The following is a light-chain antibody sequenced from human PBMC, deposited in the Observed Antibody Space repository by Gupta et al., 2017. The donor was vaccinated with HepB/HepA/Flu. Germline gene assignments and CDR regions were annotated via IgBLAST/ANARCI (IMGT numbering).Light chain of an antibody. V-gene: IGLV2-14*01. CDR3: SSHTSSSLHWV. CDR2: DVS. CDR1: SSDVGGYNY. Sequence: QSALTQPASVSGSPGQSITISCTGTSSDVGGYNYVSWYQQHPGKAPKLMIYDVSNRPSGVSNRFSGSKSGNTASLTISGLQAEDEADYYCSSHTSSSLHWVFGGGTKLTVL. J-gene: IGLJ3*02.